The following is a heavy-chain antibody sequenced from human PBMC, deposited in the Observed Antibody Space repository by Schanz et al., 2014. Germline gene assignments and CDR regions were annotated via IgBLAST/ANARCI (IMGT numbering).Heavy chain of an antibody. V-gene: IGHV3-30*18. Sequence: QVQLVESGGGVVQPMRSLRLSCTASGFTFSDYAMHWVRQAPGKGLEWVAVISYHGSERYYADSVKGRFTISRDNSKNTLYLQMNSLRTEDTAVYFCAKSYDTSGYSGFDYWGQGTLVTVSS. J-gene: IGHJ4*02. CDR1: GFTFSDYA. D-gene: IGHD3-22*01. CDR3: AKSYDTSGYSGFDY. CDR2: ISYHGSER.